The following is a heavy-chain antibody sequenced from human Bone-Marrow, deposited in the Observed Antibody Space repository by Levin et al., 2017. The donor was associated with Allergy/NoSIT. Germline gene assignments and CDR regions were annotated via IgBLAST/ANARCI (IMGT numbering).Heavy chain of an antibody. CDR2: IYYSGST. CDR1: GGSISTYY. J-gene: IGHJ6*03. V-gene: IGHV4-59*01. CDR3: ARAIPSGGNSYYYYYMDV. D-gene: IGHD4-23*01. Sequence: SETLSLTCTVAGGSISTYYWSWIRQPPEKRLEWIGYIYYSGSTKYNPSLKSRVTLLVDTSKNLFSLKLSSVTAADSAVYFCARAIPSGGNSYYYYYMDVWGKGTTVTVSS.